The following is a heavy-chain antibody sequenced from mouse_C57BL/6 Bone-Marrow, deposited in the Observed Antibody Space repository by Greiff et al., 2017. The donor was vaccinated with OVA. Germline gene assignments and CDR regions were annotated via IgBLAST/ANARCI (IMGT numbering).Heavy chain of an antibody. CDR3: ARSYGSSYYDY. D-gene: IGHD1-1*01. J-gene: IGHJ2*01. V-gene: IGHV1-81*01. Sequence: VQLQQSGAELARPGASVKLSCKASGSTFTSSGISWVKQRTGQGLEWIGEIYPRSGNTYYNEKFKGKATLTADKSSSTAYMELRSLTSEDSAVYFCARSYGSSYYDYWGQGTTLTVSS. CDR2: IYPRSGNT. CDR1: GSTFTSSG.